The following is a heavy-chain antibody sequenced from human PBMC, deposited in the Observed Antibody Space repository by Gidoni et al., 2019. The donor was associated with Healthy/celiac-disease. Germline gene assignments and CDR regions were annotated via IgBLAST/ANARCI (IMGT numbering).Heavy chain of an antibody. Sequence: QVQLVQSGAEVKKPGASVKVSCKASGYTFTSYDINWVRQATGQGLEWMGWMNPNSGNTGYAQKFQGRVTMTMNTSISTAYMELSSLRSEDTAVYSCARSYDYGDPVGISDYWGQGTLVTVSS. CDR3: ARSYDYGDPVGISDY. CDR2: MNPNSGNT. V-gene: IGHV1-8*01. D-gene: IGHD4-17*01. CDR1: GYTFTSYD. J-gene: IGHJ4*02.